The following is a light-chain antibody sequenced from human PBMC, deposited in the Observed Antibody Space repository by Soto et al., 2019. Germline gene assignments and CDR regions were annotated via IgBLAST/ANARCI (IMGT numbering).Light chain of an antibody. CDR3: QQRSNWPLT. J-gene: IGKJ5*01. CDR2: DAS. CDR1: QSVSSY. Sequence: EIVLTQSPATLSLSPGERATLSCRASQSVSSYLAWYQQKPGQAPRLLIYDASNRATGIPARFSGSGSGTDFTLPISSLEPEDFAVYYCQQRSNWPLTFGQGTRREIK. V-gene: IGKV3-11*01.